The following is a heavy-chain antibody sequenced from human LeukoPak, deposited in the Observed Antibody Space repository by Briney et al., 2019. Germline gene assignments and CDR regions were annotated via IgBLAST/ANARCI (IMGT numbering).Heavy chain of an antibody. V-gene: IGHV4-59*01. Sequence: SETLSLTCTVSGGSISSYYWSWIRQPPGKGLEWIGYIYYSGSTNYNPSLKSRVTISVDTSKNQFPLKLSSVTAADTAVYYCARDRGGYSYGDHDAFDIWGQGTMVTVSS. J-gene: IGHJ3*02. CDR2: IYYSGST. D-gene: IGHD5-18*01. CDR1: GGSISSYY. CDR3: ARDRGGYSYGDHDAFDI.